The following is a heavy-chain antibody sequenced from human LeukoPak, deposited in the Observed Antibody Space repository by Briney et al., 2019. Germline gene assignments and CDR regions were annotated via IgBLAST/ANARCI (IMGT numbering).Heavy chain of an antibody. CDR2: ISGSGGST. CDR1: GFTFSSYA. Sequence: GGSLRLSCAASGFTFSSYAMSWVRQAPGKGLEWVSAISGSGGSTYYADSVKGRFTISRDNSKNTLYLQMNSLRAEDTAVYYCAKDYDFWSGPSSRFDPRGQGTLVTVSS. V-gene: IGHV3-23*01. CDR3: AKDYDFWSGPSSRFDP. J-gene: IGHJ5*02. D-gene: IGHD3-3*01.